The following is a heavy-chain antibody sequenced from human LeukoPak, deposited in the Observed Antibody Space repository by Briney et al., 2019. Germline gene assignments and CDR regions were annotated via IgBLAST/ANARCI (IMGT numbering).Heavy chain of an antibody. V-gene: IGHV1-46*01. CDR2: INPSGGST. Sequence: ASVKVSCKASGYTFTSYYMHWVRQAPGQGLEWMGIINPSGGSTSYAQKFQGRVTMTRDTSTSTVYMELSSLRSEDTAVYYWARDISSYGSGYYFDYWAREPWSSSPQ. J-gene: IGHJ4*02. D-gene: IGHD3-10*01. CDR3: ARDISSYGSGYYFDY. CDR1: GYTFTSYY.